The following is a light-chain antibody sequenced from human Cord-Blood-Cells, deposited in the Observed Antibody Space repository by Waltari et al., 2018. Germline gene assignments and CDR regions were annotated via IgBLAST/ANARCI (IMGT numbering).Light chain of an antibody. CDR2: DVS. V-gene: IGLV2-11*01. J-gene: IGLJ1*01. Sequence: QSALPQPRSVSGSPGQPVTLSCTGTSSDVGGYNYVSWYQQHPGKAPKLMIYDVSKRPSGVPDRFSGSKSGNTASLTISGLQAEDEADYYCCSYAGSYVFGTGTKVTVL. CDR3: CSYAGSYV. CDR1: SSDVGGYNY.